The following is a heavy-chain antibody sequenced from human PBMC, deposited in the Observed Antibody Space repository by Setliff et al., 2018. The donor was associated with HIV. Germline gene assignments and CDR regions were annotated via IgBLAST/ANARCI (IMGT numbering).Heavy chain of an antibody. CDR1: GGPFNVHK. Sequence: PSETLSLTCNVYGGPFNVHKWNWVRQTPGKGLEWIGDISHTGTATYNPSLKSRVTISLDTSKNQFSLKLSSVTAADTAVYYCAREPYCSGGSCGAFDIWGQGTMVTVSS. J-gene: IGHJ3*02. D-gene: IGHD2-15*01. CDR2: ISHTGTA. CDR3: AREPYCSGGSCGAFDI. V-gene: IGHV4-34*01.